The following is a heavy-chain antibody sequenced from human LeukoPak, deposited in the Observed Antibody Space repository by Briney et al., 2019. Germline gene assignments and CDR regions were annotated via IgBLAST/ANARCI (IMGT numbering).Heavy chain of an antibody. V-gene: IGHV4-39*01. CDR3: ARNETYYYDSSGYLQSAFDI. CDR1: GGSISSSSYY. J-gene: IGHJ3*02. D-gene: IGHD3-22*01. Sequence: SETLSLTCTVSGGSISSSSYYWGWIRQPPGKGLEWIGSIYYSGSTYYNPSRKSRVTISVDTSKNQFSLKLNSVTAADTAVYYCARNETYYYDSSGYLQSAFDIWGQGTMVTVSS. CDR2: IYYSGST.